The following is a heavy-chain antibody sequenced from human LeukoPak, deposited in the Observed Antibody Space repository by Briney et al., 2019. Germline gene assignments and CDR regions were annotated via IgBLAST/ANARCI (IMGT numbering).Heavy chain of an antibody. CDR1: GFTFISYA. D-gene: IGHD3-9*01. CDR3: AKVQNYGILTGTPGYFDY. CDR2: ISGSGGST. J-gene: IGHJ4*02. Sequence: GGSLRLSCAASGFTFISYAMSWVRQAPGKGMEWVSAISGSGGSTYYADSVKGRFTISRDNSKNTLYLQMNSLRAEDTAVYYCAKVQNYGILTGTPGYFDYWGQGTLVTVSS. V-gene: IGHV3-23*01.